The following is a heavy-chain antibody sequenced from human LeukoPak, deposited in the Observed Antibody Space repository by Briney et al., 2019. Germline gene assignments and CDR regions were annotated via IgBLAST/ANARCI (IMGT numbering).Heavy chain of an antibody. Sequence: SGTLSLTCAVSGGSISSSNWWSWVRQPPGKGLEWIGEIYHSGSTNYNPSLKSRVTISVDRSKNQFSLKLSSVTAADTAVYYCARTPIAVAGKILFDYWGQGTLVTVPS. D-gene: IGHD6-19*01. CDR3: ARTPIAVAGKILFDY. V-gene: IGHV4-4*02. CDR2: IYHSGST. J-gene: IGHJ4*02. CDR1: GGSISSSNW.